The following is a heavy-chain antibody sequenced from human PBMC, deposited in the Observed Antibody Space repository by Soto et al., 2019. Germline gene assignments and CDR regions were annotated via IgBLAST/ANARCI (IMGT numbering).Heavy chain of an antibody. D-gene: IGHD2-2*01. Sequence: SETLSLTCAVYGGSFSGYYWSWIRQPPGKGLEWIGEINHSGSTNYNPSLKSRVTISVDTSKNQFSLKLSSVTAADTAVYYCARESMSAALIRDGGLAVWGKGTTVTVSS. V-gene: IGHV4-34*01. CDR1: GGSFSGYY. CDR3: ARESMSAALIRDGGLAV. CDR2: INHSGST. J-gene: IGHJ6*04.